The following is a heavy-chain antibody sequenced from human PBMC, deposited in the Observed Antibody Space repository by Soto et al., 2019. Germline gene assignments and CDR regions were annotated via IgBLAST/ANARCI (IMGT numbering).Heavy chain of an antibody. CDR2: ISAYNGNT. CDR3: ARCPITMIVVVMREGGFDY. D-gene: IGHD3-22*01. CDR1: GYTFTSYG. J-gene: IGHJ4*02. Sequence: QVQLVQSGAEVKKPGASVTVYCKASGYTFTSYGISWVRQAPGQGLEWMGWISAYNGNTNYAQQLQGRVTMTTDTPTSTSYLDLRSLRSDETAGYYCARCPITMIVVVMREGGFDYWGQGPLVTVSS. V-gene: IGHV1-18*01.